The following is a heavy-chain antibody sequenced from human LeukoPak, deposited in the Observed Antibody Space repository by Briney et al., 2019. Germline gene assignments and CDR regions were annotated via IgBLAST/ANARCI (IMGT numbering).Heavy chain of an antibody. CDR2: INHSGST. CDR3: ARGGVGPLVAAGNDAFDI. Sequence: SETLSLTCAVYGGSFSGYYWSWIRQPPGKGLEWIGEINHSGSTYYNPSLKSRVTISVDTSKNQFSLKLSSVTAADTAVYYCARGGVGPLVAAGNDAFDIWGQGTMVTVSS. D-gene: IGHD2-15*01. J-gene: IGHJ3*02. V-gene: IGHV4-34*01. CDR1: GGSFSGYY.